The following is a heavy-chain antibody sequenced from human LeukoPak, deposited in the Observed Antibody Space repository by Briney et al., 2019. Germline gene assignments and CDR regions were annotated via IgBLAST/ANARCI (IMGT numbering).Heavy chain of an antibody. V-gene: IGHV3-33*01. D-gene: IGHD6-13*01. CDR3: ARGHSSSWYNFDY. CDR2: IWFDGSNK. CDR1: GFTFSNYG. Sequence: GGSLRLSCAASGFTFSNYGMHWVRQAPGKGLEWVAVIWFDGSNKYYVDSVEGRFTISRDNSRDTLYLQMNSLRAEDTAVYSCARGHSSSWYNFDYWGQGTLVTVSS. J-gene: IGHJ4*02.